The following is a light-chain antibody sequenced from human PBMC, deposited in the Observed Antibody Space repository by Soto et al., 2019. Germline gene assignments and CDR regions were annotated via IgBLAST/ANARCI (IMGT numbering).Light chain of an antibody. CDR3: QQYGSSPAT. CDR2: GAS. V-gene: IGKV3-20*01. CDR1: QSVSSGY. Sequence: EVVLTQSPGTLSLSPGDRASLSCRASQSVSSGYLAWYQQKPGQAPRLLIYGASSRATGIPDRFSGSVSGTDFTLTISGLEPEDFAVYYCQQYGSSPATFGQGTKVDIK. J-gene: IGKJ1*01.